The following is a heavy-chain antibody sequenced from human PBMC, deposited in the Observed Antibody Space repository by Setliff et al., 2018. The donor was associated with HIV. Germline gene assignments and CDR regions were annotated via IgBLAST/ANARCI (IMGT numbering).Heavy chain of an antibody. CDR3: ARDLERPRRYFDH. Sequence: KTSETLSLTCTVSGDSIDSATSYWNWIRQPPGKGLEWIGSVYFSGTTYYNPSLKSRVTISVDTSTNRFSLTLTSVTAADTAVYFCARDLERPRRYFDHWGQGALVTVSS. CDR1: GDSIDSATSY. V-gene: IGHV4-39*02. D-gene: IGHD1-1*01. J-gene: IGHJ4*02. CDR2: VYFSGTT.